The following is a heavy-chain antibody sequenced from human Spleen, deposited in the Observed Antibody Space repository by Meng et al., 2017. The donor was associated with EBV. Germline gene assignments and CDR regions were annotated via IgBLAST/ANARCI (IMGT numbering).Heavy chain of an antibody. CDR3: ARDRGDYYYGKFDY. Sequence: VPRQGSGPGLVTPSETPSLPCTVSGDSISRHYGSWIRQPPEKGLEWIGYVYYSGSTTYNPSLESRVTISVDTAKNQFSLKLRSVSAADTAVYYCARDRGDYYYGKFDYWGQGTLVTVSS. J-gene: IGHJ4*02. D-gene: IGHD3-22*01. V-gene: IGHV4-59*11. CDR1: GDSISRHY. CDR2: VYYSGST.